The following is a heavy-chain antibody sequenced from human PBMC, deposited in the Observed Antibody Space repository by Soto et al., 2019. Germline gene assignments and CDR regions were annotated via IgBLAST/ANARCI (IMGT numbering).Heavy chain of an antibody. CDR1: GCTHRTSA. CDR2: SIPSLGTI. Sequence: SLPDSRLASGCTHRTSALTWGRKTPAQRHAWMGGSIPSLGTINTRQKFKDRLTIAADESTSTAYMELSSLRSDDTAMYYCARSMATLGGGIGDHHTGMDVWGQGTPVTVS. V-gene: IGHV1-69*01. D-gene: IGHD3-16*01. J-gene: IGHJ6*02. CDR3: ARSMATLGGGIGDHHTGMDV.